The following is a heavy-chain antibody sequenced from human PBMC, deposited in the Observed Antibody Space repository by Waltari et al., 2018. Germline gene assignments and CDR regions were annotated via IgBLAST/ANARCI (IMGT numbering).Heavy chain of an antibody. D-gene: IGHD6-6*01. V-gene: IGHV3-7*01. Sequence: EVQLVESGGGLVQPGGSLRLSCAASGFTFSSYWMSWVRQAPGKGLEWVANIKQDGREKYYVDSVKGRFTISRDNAENSLYLQMNSLRAEDSAVYYCARSSSSAFDCWGQGTLVTVSS. CDR1: GFTFSSYW. CDR2: IKQDGREK. J-gene: IGHJ4*02. CDR3: ARSSSSAFDC.